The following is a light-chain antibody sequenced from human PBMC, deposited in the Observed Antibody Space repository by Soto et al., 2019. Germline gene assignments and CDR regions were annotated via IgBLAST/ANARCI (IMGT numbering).Light chain of an antibody. Sequence: DIVMTQSPLSLPATPGEPASISCRSSQSLLHSTGYNFLDWYLQKPGQSPQLLISLASNRASGVPARFSGSGSGTDFTLKISRVEAEDVGIYYCMQALQPPPITFGQGTRLEIK. J-gene: IGKJ5*01. V-gene: IGKV2-28*01. CDR3: MQALQPPPIT. CDR1: QSLLHSTGYNF. CDR2: LAS.